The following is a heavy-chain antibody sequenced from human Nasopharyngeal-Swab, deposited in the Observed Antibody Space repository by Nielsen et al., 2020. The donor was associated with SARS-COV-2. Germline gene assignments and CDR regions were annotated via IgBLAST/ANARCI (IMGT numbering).Heavy chain of an antibody. Sequence: WIRQPPGKALEWLALIDWDDDKYYSTSLKTRLTISKDTSKNQVVLTMTNMDPVDTATYYCARMVVAGNRWGRGYYCYGMDVWGQGTTVTVSS. D-gene: IGHD6-19*01. V-gene: IGHV2-70*01. CDR3: ARMVVAGNRWGRGYYCYGMDV. J-gene: IGHJ6*02. CDR2: IDWDDDK.